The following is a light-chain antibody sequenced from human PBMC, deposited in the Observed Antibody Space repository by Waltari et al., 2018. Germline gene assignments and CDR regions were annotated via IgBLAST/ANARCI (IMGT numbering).Light chain of an antibody. Sequence: ESVMTQSPGTLSLSPGERATLSCRASQSVSSSYLAWYQQRPGQAPRLLIYGASSRATGVPDRCSASGSGTDFTLTISRLEPEDFAVYYCQQYGNSPIYTFGQGTKLEI. J-gene: IGKJ2*01. CDR1: QSVSSSY. CDR3: QQYGNSPIYT. V-gene: IGKV3-20*01. CDR2: GAS.